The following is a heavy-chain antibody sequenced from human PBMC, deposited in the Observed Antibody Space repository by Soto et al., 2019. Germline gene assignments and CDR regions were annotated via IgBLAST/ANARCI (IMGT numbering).Heavy chain of an antibody. CDR3: AKDLAPLARRVVVIRATHAAFAI. J-gene: IGHJ3*02. CDR2: ISGSGGST. CDR1: GFTFSSYA. D-gene: IGHD3-22*01. V-gene: IGHV3-23*01. Sequence: PVGSLRLSCAASGFTFSSYAMSWVRQAPGKGLEWVSAISGSGGSTYYADSVKGRFTISRDNSKNTLYLQMNSLRAEDTAVYYYAKDLAPLARRVVVIRATHAAFAIWAQGTMVTV.